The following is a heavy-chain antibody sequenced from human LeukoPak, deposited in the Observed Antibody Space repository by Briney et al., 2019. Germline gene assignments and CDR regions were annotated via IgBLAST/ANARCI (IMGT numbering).Heavy chain of an antibody. Sequence: GGSLRLSCAASGFTFSSNAMHWVRQAPGKGLEWVAVITYDGSNKYYADSVKGRFTISRENSKNTLYLQMNSLRAEDTAVYYCARGLLGAPTSYFDFWGQGTLVTVSS. D-gene: IGHD1-26*01. CDR1: GFTFSSNA. CDR2: ITYDGSNK. CDR3: ARGLLGAPTSYFDF. J-gene: IGHJ4*02. V-gene: IGHV3-30-3*01.